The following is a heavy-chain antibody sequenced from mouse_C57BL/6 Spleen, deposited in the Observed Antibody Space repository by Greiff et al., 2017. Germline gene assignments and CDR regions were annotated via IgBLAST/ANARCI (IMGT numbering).Heavy chain of an antibody. J-gene: IGHJ3*01. D-gene: IGHD2-3*01. CDR2: IDPAHGNT. V-gene: IGHV14-3*01. Sequence: EVQLQQSVAELVKPGASVKLSCTASGFTFNSSCMPWVKQRPEQGLEWIGRIDPAHGNTKYTPKFKGKATITADASSNTAYLQLSSLTSEDTAIYDCAGYYDADEGFAYWGQGTLVTVSA. CDR1: GFTFNSSC. CDR3: AGYYDADEGFAY.